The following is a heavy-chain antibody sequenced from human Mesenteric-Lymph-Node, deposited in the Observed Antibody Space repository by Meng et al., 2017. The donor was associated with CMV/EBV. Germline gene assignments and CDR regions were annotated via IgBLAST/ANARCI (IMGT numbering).Heavy chain of an antibody. D-gene: IGHD2-2*01. Sequence: ASVKVSCKASGGTFSSYAINWVRQAPGQGLEWMGWISAYNGNTNYAQKLQGRVTMTTDTSTSTAYMELRSLRSDDTAVYYCARDLVPAAGFDPWGQGTLVTVSS. V-gene: IGHV1-18*01. CDR2: ISAYNGNT. CDR1: GGTFSSYA. CDR3: ARDLVPAAGFDP. J-gene: IGHJ5*02.